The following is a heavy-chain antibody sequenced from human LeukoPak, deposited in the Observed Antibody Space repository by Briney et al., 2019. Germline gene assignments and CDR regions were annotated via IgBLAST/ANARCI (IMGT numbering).Heavy chain of an antibody. CDR3: ARDHRLWFGEKMDV. V-gene: IGHV1-2*02. Sequence: GASVKVSCKASGYTLTGHYMHWVRQAPGQGLEWMGWINPNNGGTNYAQKIKGRVTMTRDTSITTAYMELSRLGSDDTAVYYCARDHRLWFGEKMDVWGQGTTVTVSS. CDR1: GYTLTGHY. D-gene: IGHD3-10*01. J-gene: IGHJ6*02. CDR2: INPNNGGT.